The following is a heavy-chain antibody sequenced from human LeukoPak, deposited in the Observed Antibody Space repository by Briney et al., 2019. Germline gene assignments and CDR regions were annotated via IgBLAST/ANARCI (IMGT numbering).Heavy chain of an antibody. J-gene: IGHJ4*02. D-gene: IGHD3-9*01. CDR3: ARARGFDWLD. CDR1: GGSISSYY. CDR2: IYYSGST. Sequence: SETLSLTCTVSGGSISSYYWSWIRQSPGKGLEWIGYIYYSGSTNYNPSLKSRVTISVDTSKNQFSLKLSSVTAADTAVYYCARARGFDWLDWGQGTLVTVSS. V-gene: IGHV4-59*01.